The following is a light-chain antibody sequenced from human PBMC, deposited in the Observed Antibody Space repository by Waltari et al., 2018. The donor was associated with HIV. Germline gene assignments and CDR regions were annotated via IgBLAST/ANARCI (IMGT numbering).Light chain of an antibody. CDR3: SSYTSSSTYV. CDR2: EVT. J-gene: IGLJ1*01. Sequence: QSALTQPASVSGSPGQSITISCTGTSSDVGDYKYVSWYQHHPGKAPKLMIYEVTYRPSGVSNRFSGSKSGNTASLTISGLQAEDEADYYCSSYTSSSTYVFGTGTKVTVL. CDR1: SSDVGDYKY. V-gene: IGLV2-14*01.